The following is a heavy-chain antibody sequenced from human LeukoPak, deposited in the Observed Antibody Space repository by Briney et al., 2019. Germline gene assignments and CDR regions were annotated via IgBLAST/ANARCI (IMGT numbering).Heavy chain of an antibody. Sequence: ASVKVSCKASGYTFTSYDINRVRQATGQGLEWMGWMNPNSGNTGYAQKFQGRVTMTRNTSISTAYMELSSLRSEDTAVYYCARGYPGYYYYYYMDVWGKGTTVTVSS. V-gene: IGHV1-8*01. J-gene: IGHJ6*03. CDR3: ARGYPGYYYYYYMDV. CDR1: GYTFTSYD. CDR2: MNPNSGNT. D-gene: IGHD1-14*01.